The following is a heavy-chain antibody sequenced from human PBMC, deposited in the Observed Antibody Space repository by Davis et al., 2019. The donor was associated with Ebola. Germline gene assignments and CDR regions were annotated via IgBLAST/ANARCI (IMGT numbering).Heavy chain of an antibody. CDR1: GYTFADYY. CDR2: INYSGRS. J-gene: IGHJ4*01. Sequence: SCKASGYTFADYYMHWVRQPPGKGLEWIGFINYSGRSKYSPSLKSRVTMSVDTSKNQFSLNLSSVTAADTAVYYCGRGGGTSEADYWGHGTLVAVSS. V-gene: IGHV4-59*01. D-gene: IGHD1-7*01. CDR3: GRGGGTSEADY.